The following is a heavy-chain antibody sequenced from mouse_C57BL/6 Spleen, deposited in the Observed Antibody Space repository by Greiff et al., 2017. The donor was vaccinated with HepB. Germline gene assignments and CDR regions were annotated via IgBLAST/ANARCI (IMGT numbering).Heavy chain of an antibody. J-gene: IGHJ3*01. CDR1: GYTFTDYN. D-gene: IGHD2-4*01. Sequence: VQLQQSGPELVKPGASVKMSCKASGYTFTDYNMHWVKQSHGKSLEWIGDINPNNGGTSYNQKFKGKATLTVNKSSSTAYMELRSLTSEESAVYYGASSYYDYDSWFAYWGQGTLVTVSA. CDR3: ASSYYDYDSWFAY. CDR2: INPNNGGT. V-gene: IGHV1-22*01.